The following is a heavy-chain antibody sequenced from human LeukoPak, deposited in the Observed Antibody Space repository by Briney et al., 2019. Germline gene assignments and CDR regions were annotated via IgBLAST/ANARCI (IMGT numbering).Heavy chain of an antibody. D-gene: IGHD6-19*01. V-gene: IGHV3-74*01. Sequence: GGSLRLSCAASGLTFSSAWMHWVRQTPGKGLVWISRIKSDGTATYADSVRGRFTISRDNAKNTLYLQMNSLRAEDTAVYYCAKASRGAQWLVPDYWGQGTLVTVSS. CDR2: IKSDGTA. CDR1: GLTFSSAW. CDR3: AKASRGAQWLVPDY. J-gene: IGHJ4*02.